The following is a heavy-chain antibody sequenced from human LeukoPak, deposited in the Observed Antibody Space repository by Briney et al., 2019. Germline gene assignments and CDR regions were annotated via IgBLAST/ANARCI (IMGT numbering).Heavy chain of an antibody. CDR2: IIPIFGTA. D-gene: IGHD6-6*01. CDR3: ARSYSSSSVYFDY. CDR1: GYTFTSYG. Sequence: GASVKVSCKASGYTFTSYGISWVRQAPGQGLEWMGGIIPIFGTANYAQKFQGRVTITADESTSTAYMELSSLRSEDTAVYYCARSYSSSSVYFDYWGQGTLVTVSS. V-gene: IGHV1-69*13. J-gene: IGHJ4*02.